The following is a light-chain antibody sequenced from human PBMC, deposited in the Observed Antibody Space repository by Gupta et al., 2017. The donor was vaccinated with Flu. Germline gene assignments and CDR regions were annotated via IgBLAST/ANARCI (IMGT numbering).Light chain of an antibody. V-gene: IGKV3-20*01. J-gene: IGKJ2*01. Sequence: VLAQSPGTLSLSPGETVILSCRARESVRRKYLAWYQQKSGQAPRVLIYGTSNRATGIPDRFSGSGSGKXFTLTIXRLEPEESASFYCHQDRNSPSTFGXGTKVEIK. CDR3: HQDRNSPST. CDR1: ESVRRKY. CDR2: GTS.